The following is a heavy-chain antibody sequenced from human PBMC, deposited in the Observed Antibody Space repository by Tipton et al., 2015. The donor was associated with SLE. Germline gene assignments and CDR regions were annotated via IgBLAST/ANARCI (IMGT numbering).Heavy chain of an antibody. V-gene: IGHV4-59*10. CDR3: ARWGITFGGVIVFDY. CDR2: IYTSGST. J-gene: IGHJ4*02. D-gene: IGHD3-16*02. CDR1: GGSFSGYY. Sequence: TLSLTCAVYGGSFSGYYWSWIRQPAGKGLEWIGYIYTSGSTNYNPSLKSRVTISVDTSKNQFSLKLSSVTAADTAVYYCARWGITFGGVIVFDYWGQGTLVTVSS.